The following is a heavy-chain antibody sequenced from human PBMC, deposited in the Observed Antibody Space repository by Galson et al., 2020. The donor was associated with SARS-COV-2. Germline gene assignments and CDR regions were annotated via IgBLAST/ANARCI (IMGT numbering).Heavy chain of an antibody. J-gene: IGHJ6*03. D-gene: IGHD2-8*01. Sequence: ASVKDTCKASGYSFNNYGITWVRQATGQELEGLGWISAHNGNTNYAHKFHGRVTVTTDTSTSTAYMELRRLRPDETAVYYCARIGPFCTKGICYSDILTGHFSYYYYYMYVWGSGTTVTVPS. CDR2: ISAHNGNT. CDR1: GYSFNNYG. V-gene: IGHV1-18*01. CDR3: ARIGPFCTKGICYSDILTGHFSYYYYYMYV.